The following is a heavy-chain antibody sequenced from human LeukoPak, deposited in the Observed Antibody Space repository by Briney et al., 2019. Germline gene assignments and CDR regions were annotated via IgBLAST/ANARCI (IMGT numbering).Heavy chain of an antibody. J-gene: IGHJ4*02. V-gene: IGHV4-30-4*01. D-gene: IGHD6-13*01. CDR3: ARSDLAAAALFDY. CDR2: IYYSGST. Sequence: SQTLSLTCTVSGGSISSGDYYWSWIRQPPGKGLEWIGYIYYSGSTYYNPSLKSRVTISVDTSKNQFSLKLSSVTAADTAVYYCARSDLAAAALFDYWGQGTLVTVSS. CDR1: GGSISSGDYY.